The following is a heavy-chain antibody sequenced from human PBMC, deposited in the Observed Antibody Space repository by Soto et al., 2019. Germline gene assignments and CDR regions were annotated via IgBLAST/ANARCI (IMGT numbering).Heavy chain of an antibody. J-gene: IGHJ3*02. CDR1: GFSLINYN. D-gene: IGHD4-17*01. CDR3: ARRGSEVTTGGGALDI. CDR2: ISLIGTYI. Sequence: EVQLVESGGGLVKPGGSLRLSCEVSGFSLINYNMNWVRQAPGKGLEWVSYISLIGTYISYAESVKGRFTIPRDNAKNFLYLQMDSLRAEDTAVYYCARRGSEVTTGGGALDIWGQGTMVTVSS. V-gene: IGHV3-21*01.